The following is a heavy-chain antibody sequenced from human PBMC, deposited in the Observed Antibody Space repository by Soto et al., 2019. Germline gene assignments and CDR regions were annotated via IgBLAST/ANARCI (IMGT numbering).Heavy chain of an antibody. J-gene: IGHJ4*02. D-gene: IGHD5-18*01. CDR1: GFTFSSYG. Sequence: QVQLVESGGGVVQPGRSLRLSCAASGFTFSSYGMHWVRQAPGKGLEWVAVISYDGSNKYYADSVKGRFTISRDNSKNTLCLQMNSLRAEDTAVYYCAKARIQLWLLDYWGQGTLVTVSS. CDR2: ISYDGSNK. CDR3: AKARIQLWLLDY. V-gene: IGHV3-30*18.